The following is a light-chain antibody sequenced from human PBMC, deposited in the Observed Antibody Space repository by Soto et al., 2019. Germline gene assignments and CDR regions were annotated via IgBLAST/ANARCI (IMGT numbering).Light chain of an antibody. CDR3: QQYENLPPIT. CDR2: DAS. Sequence: DIQMTQSPSSLSASVGDRVTITCQSSQDISNYLNWYQQKPGKAPKLLIYDASNLETGVPSRFSGSGSGTDFTSTISSLQPEDIATYYCQQYENLPPITFGQGTRLEIK. J-gene: IGKJ5*01. V-gene: IGKV1-33*01. CDR1: QDISNY.